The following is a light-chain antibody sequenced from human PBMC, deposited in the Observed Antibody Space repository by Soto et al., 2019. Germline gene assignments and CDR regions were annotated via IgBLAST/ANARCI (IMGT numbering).Light chain of an antibody. J-gene: IGKJ5*01. V-gene: IGKV1-13*02. Sequence: AIQLTQSPSSLSASLGDRVTITCRASQGISSALAWYQQKPGKAPKLLIYDDSSLESGVPSRFSGSGSGTYFTLTISSLQPEDFATYYCQQFNSYPQITFGQGTRLEIK. CDR2: DDS. CDR1: QGISSA. CDR3: QQFNSYPQIT.